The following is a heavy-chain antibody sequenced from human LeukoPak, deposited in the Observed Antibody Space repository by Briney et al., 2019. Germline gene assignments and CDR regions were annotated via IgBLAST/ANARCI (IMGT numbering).Heavy chain of an antibody. V-gene: IGHV4-34*01. CDR3: ARGALDIVVVPAAKHFFDY. CDR1: GGSFSGYY. D-gene: IGHD2-2*01. CDR2: INHSGST. J-gene: IGHJ4*02. Sequence: SETLSLTCAVYGGSFSGYYWSWIRQPPGKGLEWIGEINHSGSTNYNPSLKSRVTISVDTSKNQFSLKLSSVTAADTAVYYCARGALDIVVVPAAKHFFDYWGQGTLVTVSS.